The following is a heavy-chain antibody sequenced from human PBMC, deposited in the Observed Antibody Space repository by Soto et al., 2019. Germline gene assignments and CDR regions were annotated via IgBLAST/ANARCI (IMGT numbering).Heavy chain of an antibody. J-gene: IGHJ6*02. CDR1: GYSFTSYW. Sequence: GESLKISCKGSGYSFTSYWISWVRQMPGKGLEWMGRIDPSDSYTNYSPSFQGHVTISADKSISTAYLQWSSLKASDTAMYYCARPRTARSPALLGMDVWGQGTTVTVSS. CDR3: ARPRTARSPALLGMDV. D-gene: IGHD5-18*01. CDR2: IDPSDSYT. V-gene: IGHV5-10-1*01.